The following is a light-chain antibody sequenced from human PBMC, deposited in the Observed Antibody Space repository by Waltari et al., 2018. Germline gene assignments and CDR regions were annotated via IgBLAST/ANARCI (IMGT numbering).Light chain of an antibody. Sequence: IQMTQSPSSLSASVGDRVTITCRASQSIAGYLHWYQQKPGKAPNLLIYATATLQSGVPSRFSGSGSGTDFTLPISSLQPEDFATYYCQQSYNTFPYTFGQGTKLEIK. CDR3: QQSYNTFPYT. CDR1: QSIAGY. J-gene: IGKJ2*01. CDR2: ATA. V-gene: IGKV1-39*01.